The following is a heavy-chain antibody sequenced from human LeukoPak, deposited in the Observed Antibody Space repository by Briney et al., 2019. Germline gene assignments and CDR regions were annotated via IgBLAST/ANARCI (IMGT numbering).Heavy chain of an antibody. V-gene: IGHV3-74*01. CDR1: EFTFSSYW. D-gene: IGHD1-14*01. J-gene: IGHJ6*03. Sequence: GGSLRLSFAASEFTFSSYWMHWFRQAPGKGLVWVSRINSDGSSTSYADSVKGRFTISRDNAKNTLYLQMNSLRAEDTAVYYCARDWRGGSRNYYYYYMDVWGKGTTVTVSS. CDR3: ARDWRGGSRNYYYYYMDV. CDR2: INSDGSST.